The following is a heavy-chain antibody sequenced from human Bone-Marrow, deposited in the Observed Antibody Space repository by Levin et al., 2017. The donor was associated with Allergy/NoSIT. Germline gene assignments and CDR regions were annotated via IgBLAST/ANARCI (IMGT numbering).Heavy chain of an antibody. D-gene: IGHD2-2*01. CDR2: IDPSGNT. CDR1: NYSINSDFH. V-gene: IGHV4-38-2*01. J-gene: IGHJ4*02. CDR3: ARTLGYCSSDGCYYYFDS. Sequence: SETLSLTCAVSNYSINSDFHWGWIRQPPGKGLEWIGSIDPSGNTYYNPSLKSRVTISRDTSENQFSLRLTSVTAADTAVYYCARTLGYCSSDGCYYYFDSWGQGTLVTVSS.